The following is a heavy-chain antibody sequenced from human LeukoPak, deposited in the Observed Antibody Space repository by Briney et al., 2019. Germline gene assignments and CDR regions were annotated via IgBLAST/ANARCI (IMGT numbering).Heavy chain of an antibody. CDR1: GGSISSYY. Sequence: PSETLSLTCTVSGGSISSYYWSWIQQPPGKGLEWIGYIYYSGSTNYNPSLKSRVTISVDTSKNQFSLKLSSVTAADTAVYYCARGPSVVFYFDYWGQGTLVTVSS. D-gene: IGHD2-2*01. CDR2: IYYSGST. V-gene: IGHV4-59*01. CDR3: ARGPSVVFYFDY. J-gene: IGHJ4*02.